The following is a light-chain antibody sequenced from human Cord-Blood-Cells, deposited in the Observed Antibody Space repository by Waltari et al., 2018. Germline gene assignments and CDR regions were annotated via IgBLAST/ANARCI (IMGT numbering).Light chain of an antibody. CDR1: SSDVGGYNY. Sequence: QSALTQPASVSGSPGQSITISCTGTSSDVGGYNYVSSYKPPPGKAPKLMIYDVSNRPSGVSNRFSGSKSGNTASLTISGLQAEDEADYYCSSYTSSSTRVFGGGTKLTVL. J-gene: IGLJ3*02. V-gene: IGLV2-14*03. CDR3: SSYTSSSTRV. CDR2: DVS.